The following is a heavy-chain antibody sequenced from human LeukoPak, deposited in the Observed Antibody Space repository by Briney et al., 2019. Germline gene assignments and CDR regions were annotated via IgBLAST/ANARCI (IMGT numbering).Heavy chain of an antibody. J-gene: IGHJ4*02. CDR3: ARLRDYYDSSGYSPGAYYFDY. CDR2: IYHNGAT. Sequence: SETLSLTCAVSGGSISSSSSICWTWVRQPPGEGLEWIGEIYHNGATNYNPSLKSRVTISVDTSKNQFSLKLSSVTAADTAVYYCARLRDYYDSSGYSPGAYYFDYWGQGTLVTVSS. CDR1: GGSISSSSSIC. D-gene: IGHD3-22*01. V-gene: IGHV4-4*02.